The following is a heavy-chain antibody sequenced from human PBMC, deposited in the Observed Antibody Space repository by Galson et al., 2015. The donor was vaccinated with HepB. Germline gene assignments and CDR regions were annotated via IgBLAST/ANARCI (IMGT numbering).Heavy chain of an antibody. V-gene: IGHV3-7*01. CDR3: ARGGGRRELLRIDP. J-gene: IGHJ5*02. Sequence: SLRLSCAAFGFTFRNYWMSWVRQAPGKGLAWVATINQDGSEKYYVDSVKGRFTISRDNAKNSLYLQMNSLRAEDTAVYYCARGGGRRELLRIDPWGQGTLITVSS. CDR2: INQDGSEK. D-gene: IGHD1-26*01. CDR1: GFTFRNYW.